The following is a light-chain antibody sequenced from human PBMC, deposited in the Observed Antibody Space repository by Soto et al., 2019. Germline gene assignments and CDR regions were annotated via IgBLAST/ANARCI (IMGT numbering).Light chain of an antibody. J-gene: IGKJ1*01. Sequence: DTQMTQSTSPLSASVEDRVTITCRASQNINKWLAWYQQKPGKAPKLLIYGASNLASGVPSRFSGSGSGTEFTLTIDSLHPDDSATYYCQQYNYLWAFGQGTKVDIK. V-gene: IGKV1-5*01. CDR1: QNINKW. CDR3: QQYNYLWA. CDR2: GAS.